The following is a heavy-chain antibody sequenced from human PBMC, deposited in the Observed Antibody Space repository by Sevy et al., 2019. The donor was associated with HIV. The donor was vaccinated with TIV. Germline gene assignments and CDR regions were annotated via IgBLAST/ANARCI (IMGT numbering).Heavy chain of an antibody. CDR2: ISYDGSNK. CDR3: ARGYGYSYGRWFGYFDY. J-gene: IGHJ4*02. V-gene: IGHV3-30*14. D-gene: IGHD5-18*01. Sequence: GGSLRLSCAASGFTFSSYAMHWVRQAPGKGLEWVAVISYDGSNKYYADSVKGRFTISRDNSKNTLYLQMNSLRAEDTAVYYCARGYGYSYGRWFGYFDYWGQGTLVTVSS. CDR1: GFTFSSYA.